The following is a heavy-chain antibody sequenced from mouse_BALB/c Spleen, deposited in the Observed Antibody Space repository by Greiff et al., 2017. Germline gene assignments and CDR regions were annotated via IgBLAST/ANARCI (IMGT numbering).Heavy chain of an antibody. J-gene: IGHJ4*01. CDR2: IYPGDGDT. CDR1: GYAFSSSW. D-gene: IGHD2-2*01. V-gene: IGHV1-82*01. Sequence: VQLQQSGPELVKPGASVKISCKASGYAFSSSWMNWVKQRPGQGLEWIGRIYPGDGDTNYNGKFKGKATLTADKSSSTAYMQLSSLTSVDSAVYFCARRGGGGYDADYAMDYWGQGTSVTVSS. CDR3: ARRGGGGYDADYAMDY.